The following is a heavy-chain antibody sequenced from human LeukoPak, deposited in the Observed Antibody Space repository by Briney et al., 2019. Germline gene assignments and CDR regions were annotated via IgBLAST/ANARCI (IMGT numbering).Heavy chain of an antibody. Sequence: GGSLRLSCAASGFTFSNYGMNWVRQAPGKGLECVSYISSGSSTIYYADSVKCRFTISRDNAENLLYLQMNSLRAEDTAVYYCARDYYDSSGDYWGQGTLVTVSS. CDR1: GFTFSNYG. J-gene: IGHJ4*02. D-gene: IGHD3-22*01. V-gene: IGHV3-48*01. CDR2: ISSGSSTI. CDR3: ARDYYDSSGDY.